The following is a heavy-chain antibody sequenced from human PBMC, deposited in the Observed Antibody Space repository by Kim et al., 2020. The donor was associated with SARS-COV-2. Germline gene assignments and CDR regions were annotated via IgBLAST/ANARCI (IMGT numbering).Heavy chain of an antibody. Sequence: SETLSLTCTVSGGSISSSSYYWGWIRQPPGKGLEWIGSIYYSGSTYYNPSLKSRVTISVDTSKNQFSLKLSSVTAADTAVYYCARSHYDFWSGYYTPYFDYWGQGTLVTVSS. CDR1: GGSISSSSYY. CDR3: ARSHYDFWSGYYTPYFDY. J-gene: IGHJ4*02. V-gene: IGHV4-39*07. D-gene: IGHD3-3*01. CDR2: IYYSGST.